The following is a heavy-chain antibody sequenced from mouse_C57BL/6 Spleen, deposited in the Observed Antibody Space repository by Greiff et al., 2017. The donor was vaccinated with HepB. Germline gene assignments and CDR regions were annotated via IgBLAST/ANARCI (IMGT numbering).Heavy chain of an antibody. V-gene: IGHV5-6*02. D-gene: IGHD2-4*01. Sequence: DVKLQESGGDLVKPGGSLKLSCAASGFTFSSYGMSWVRQTPDKRLEWVATISSGGSYTYYPDSVKGRFTISKDNAKTTRSLQMSSLKSEDTALYYCARQGDYDVFAYWGQGTLVTVSA. CDR1: GFTFSSYG. J-gene: IGHJ3*01. CDR3: ARQGDYDVFAY. CDR2: ISSGGSYT.